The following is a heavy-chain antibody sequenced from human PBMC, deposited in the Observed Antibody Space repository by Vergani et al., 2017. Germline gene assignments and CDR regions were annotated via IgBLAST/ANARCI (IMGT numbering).Heavy chain of an antibody. D-gene: IGHD6-19*01. Sequence: EVQLVESGGGLVKPGGSLRLSCAASGFTFSNAWMSWVRQAPGKGLEWVGRIKSKTDGGTTDYAAPVKGRCTISRDDSKNTLYLQMNSLKTEDTAVYYCTTGWLGWNYFDYWGQGTLVTVSS. J-gene: IGHJ4*02. CDR2: IKSKTDGGTT. CDR3: TTGWLGWNYFDY. CDR1: GFTFSNAW. V-gene: IGHV3-15*01.